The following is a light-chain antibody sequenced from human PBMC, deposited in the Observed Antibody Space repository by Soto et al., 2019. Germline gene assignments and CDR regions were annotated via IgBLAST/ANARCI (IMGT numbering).Light chain of an antibody. CDR2: GAS. CDR1: QSVTSSY. V-gene: IGKV3-20*01. J-gene: IGKJ4*01. CDR3: QQYDTSPLT. Sequence: EIVLTQSPGTLSLSPGETATLSCRASQSVTSSYLAWYQQKPGQAPRLLIYGASSRATGIPDRFSGSGSGTDFTHTISRLEPEDFAVYYCQQYDTSPLTFGGGTRVDIK.